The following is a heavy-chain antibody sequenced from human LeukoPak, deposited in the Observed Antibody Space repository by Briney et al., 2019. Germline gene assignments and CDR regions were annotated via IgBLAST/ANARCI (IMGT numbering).Heavy chain of an antibody. Sequence: SETLSLTCTVSGDSINNYYWSWIRQPPGKGLEWIGYIYYSGSTNYNPSLKSRVTISVDTSKNQFSLKLSSVTAADTAVYYCARSLSFWSPFDYWGQGTLVTVSS. CDR1: GDSINNYY. CDR3: ARSLSFWSPFDY. CDR2: IYYSGST. V-gene: IGHV4-59*01. D-gene: IGHD3-3*01. J-gene: IGHJ4*02.